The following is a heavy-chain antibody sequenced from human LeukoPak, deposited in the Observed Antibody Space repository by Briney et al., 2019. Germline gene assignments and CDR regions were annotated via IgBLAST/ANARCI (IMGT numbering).Heavy chain of an antibody. J-gene: IGHJ4*02. D-gene: IGHD3-3*01. CDR3: ARGSRITIFGVVISDSHFDY. CDR2: INHSGST. V-gene: IGHV4-34*01. Sequence: SETLSLTCAVYGGSFSGYYWSWIRQPPGKGLEWIREINHSGSTNYNPSLKSRVTISVDPSKNQFSLTLSSVTAADTAVYYCARGSRITIFGVVISDSHFDYWGQGTLVTVSS. CDR1: GGSFSGYY.